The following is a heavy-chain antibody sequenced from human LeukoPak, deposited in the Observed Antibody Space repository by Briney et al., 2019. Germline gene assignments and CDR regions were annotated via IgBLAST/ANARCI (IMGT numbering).Heavy chain of an antibody. J-gene: IGHJ4*02. CDR3: ARDGERSGSYSLL. CDR1: GGSISSGGYY. V-gene: IGHV4-31*03. D-gene: IGHD1-26*01. CDR2: IYYSGST. Sequence: SETLSLTCTVSGGSISSGGYYWSWIRQHPGKGLEWIGYIYYSGSTYYNPSLKSRVTISVDTSKNQFSLKLSSVTAADTAVYYCARDGERSGSYSLLWGQGTLVTVSS.